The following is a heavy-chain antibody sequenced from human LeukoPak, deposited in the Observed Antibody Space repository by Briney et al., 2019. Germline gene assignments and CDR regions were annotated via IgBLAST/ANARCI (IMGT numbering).Heavy chain of an antibody. Sequence: SETLSLTCAVSGGSISSGGYSWSWIRQPPGKGLEWIGYIYHSGSTYYNPSLKSRVTISVDRSKNQFSLKLSSVTAADTAVYYCARGALLWSGRLDYFDYWGQGTPVTVSS. CDR2: IYHSGST. CDR1: GGSISSGGYS. D-gene: IGHD3-3*01. J-gene: IGHJ4*02. V-gene: IGHV4-30-2*01. CDR3: ARGALLWSGRLDYFDY.